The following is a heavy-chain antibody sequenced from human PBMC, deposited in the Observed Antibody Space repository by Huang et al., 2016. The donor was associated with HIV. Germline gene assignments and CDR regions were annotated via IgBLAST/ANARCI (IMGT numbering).Heavy chain of an antibody. D-gene: IGHD4-4*01. J-gene: IGHJ4*02. CDR2: LMPVFYSP. CDR1: GGPFRRYS. CDR3: ARGSLEYSVSSSLDY. Sequence: QVQLLQSGAEVKKPGSSVKVSCKASGGPFRRYSIAWVRQAPGQGLEWMASLMPVFYSPNYAQKLQGRVRVTADESTSTVYMELRDLRPDDTAVYFCARGSLEYSVSSSLDYWGQGTHVTVSS. V-gene: IGHV1-69*13.